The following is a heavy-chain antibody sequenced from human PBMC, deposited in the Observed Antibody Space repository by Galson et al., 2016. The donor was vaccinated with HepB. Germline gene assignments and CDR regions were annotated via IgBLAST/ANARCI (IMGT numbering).Heavy chain of an antibody. V-gene: IGHV3-43D*04. CDR2: IRWDGGAT. Sequence: SLRLSCAGSGLKFDDYAMHWVRQAPGKGLEWVALIRWDGGATLYAESVKGRFTISRDNSRDTLYLQMNSLRVEDTAVYYCVRDDSREANGFDIWGQGTMVVVSS. J-gene: IGHJ3*02. CDR1: GLKFDDYA. CDR3: VRDDSREANGFDI. D-gene: IGHD3-22*01.